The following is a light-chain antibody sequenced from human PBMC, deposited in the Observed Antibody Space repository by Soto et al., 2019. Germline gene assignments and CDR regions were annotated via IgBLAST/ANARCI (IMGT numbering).Light chain of an antibody. Sequence: EIVLTQSPGTLSLSPGERATLSCRASQSVSSTYLAWYQQKPGQAPRLLIYGASNRATGIPDRFSGSGSGTDFTLTISRLEPEDFEVYYCQHYGSLVLTFGGGTKVEIK. V-gene: IGKV3-20*01. CDR2: GAS. CDR1: QSVSSTY. J-gene: IGKJ4*01. CDR3: QHYGSLVLT.